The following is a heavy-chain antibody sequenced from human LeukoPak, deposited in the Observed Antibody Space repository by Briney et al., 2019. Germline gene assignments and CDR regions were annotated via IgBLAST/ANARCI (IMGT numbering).Heavy chain of an antibody. Sequence: GGSLRLSCAASGFTLDDYGMSWVRQAPGKGLEWVSGINWNGGSTGYADSVKGRFTISRDNAKNSLYLQMNSLRAEDTALYYCARAPVLRYFDPPRYYYMDVWGKGTTVTVSS. CDR3: ARAPVLRYFDPPRYYYMDV. CDR2: INWNGGST. J-gene: IGHJ6*03. D-gene: IGHD3-9*01. CDR1: GFTLDDYG. V-gene: IGHV3-20*04.